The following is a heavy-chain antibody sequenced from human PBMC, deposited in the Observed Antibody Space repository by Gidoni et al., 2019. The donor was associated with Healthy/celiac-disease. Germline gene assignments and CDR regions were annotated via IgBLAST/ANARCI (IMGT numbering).Heavy chain of an antibody. CDR3: ARAHLFPVDTAMRAADPPQYYYYYMDV. CDR2: IIPIFGTA. CDR1: GGTFSSYA. D-gene: IGHD5-18*01. V-gene: IGHV1-69*06. Sequence: QVQLVQSGAEVKKPGSSVKVSCKASGGTFSSYAISWVRQAPGQGLEWMGGIIPIFGTANYAQKFQGRVTITADKSTSTAYMELSSLRSEDTAVYYCARAHLFPVDTAMRAADPPQYYYYYMDVWGKGTTVTVSS. J-gene: IGHJ6*03.